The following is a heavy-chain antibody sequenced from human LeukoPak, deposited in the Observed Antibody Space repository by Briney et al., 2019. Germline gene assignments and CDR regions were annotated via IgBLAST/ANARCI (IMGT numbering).Heavy chain of an antibody. V-gene: IGHV1-2*02. CDR3: ARVGHYDSSVYADDVFDF. D-gene: IGHD3-22*01. CDR1: GYTFTGYY. CDR2: INPDSGGT. J-gene: IGHJ3*01. Sequence: GASVKVSCKASGYTFTGYYMHWGRQAPGQGLEWMGWINPDSGGTNYAQKFQGSVTMTTDTSISTAYMELSRLTSDDSAVYYCARVGHYDSSVYADDVFDFWGQGTMVTVSS.